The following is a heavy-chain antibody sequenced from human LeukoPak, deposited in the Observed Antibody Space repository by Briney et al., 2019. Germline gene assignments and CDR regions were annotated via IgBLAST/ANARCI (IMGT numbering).Heavy chain of an antibody. CDR1: GYTFTGYY. CDR2: INPYSGGT. CDR3: ARAPNNWNDLIVAY. V-gene: IGHV1-2*02. Sequence: ASVKVSCKASGYTFTGYYMHWVRQAPGQGLEWMGWINPYSGGTNYAQKFQGRVTMTRDTSISTAYMELSRLGSDDTAVYYCARAPNNWNDLIVAYWGQGTLVTVSS. D-gene: IGHD1-1*01. J-gene: IGHJ4*02.